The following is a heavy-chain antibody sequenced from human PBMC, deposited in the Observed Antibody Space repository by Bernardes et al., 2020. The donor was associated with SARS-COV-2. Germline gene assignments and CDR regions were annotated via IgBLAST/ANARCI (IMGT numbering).Heavy chain of an antibody. CDR3: ANSFEWLRSRIAAFDI. Sequence: GGSLRLSCAASGFTFSSYAMSWVRQAPGKGLEWVSAISGSGGSTYYADSVKGRFTISRDNSKNTLYLQMNSLRAEDTAVYYCANSFEWLRSRIAAFDIWGQGTMVTVSS. CDR1: GFTFSSYA. V-gene: IGHV3-23*01. D-gene: IGHD5-12*01. J-gene: IGHJ3*02. CDR2: ISGSGGST.